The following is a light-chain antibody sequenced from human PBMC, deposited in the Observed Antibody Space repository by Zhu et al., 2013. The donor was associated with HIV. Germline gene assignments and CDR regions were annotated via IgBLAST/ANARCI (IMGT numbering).Light chain of an antibody. Sequence: QSVLTQPPSVSAAPGQRVTISCSGSSSNIGDNYVSWYQQVPGTAPKLLIYDNTKRPSGIPDRFSGSKSGTSATLGITGLQTGDEADYHCGTWDSSLSAVVFGGGTKLTVL. J-gene: IGLJ2*01. V-gene: IGLV1-51*01. CDR3: GTWDSSLSAVV. CDR2: DNT. CDR1: SSNIGDNY.